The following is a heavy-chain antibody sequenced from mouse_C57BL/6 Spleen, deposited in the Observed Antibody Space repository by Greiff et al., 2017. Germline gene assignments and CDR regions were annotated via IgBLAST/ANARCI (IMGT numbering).Heavy chain of an antibody. J-gene: IGHJ4*01. CDR2: IYPGSGST. CDR3: ARFSYYYGSSYGYAMDY. CDR1: GYTFTSYW. Sequence: QVQLQQPGAELVKPGASVKMSCKASGYTFTSYWITWVKQRPGQGLEWIGDIYPGSGSTNYNEKFKSKATLTVDTSSSTAYMQLSSLTSEDSAVYYCARFSYYYGSSYGYAMDYWGQGTSVTVSS. D-gene: IGHD1-1*01. V-gene: IGHV1-55*01.